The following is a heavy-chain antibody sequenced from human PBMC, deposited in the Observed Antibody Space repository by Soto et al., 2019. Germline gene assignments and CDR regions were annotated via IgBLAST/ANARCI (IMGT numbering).Heavy chain of an antibody. CDR3: PSENSYFDY. V-gene: IGHV1-18*01. CDR2: ISAYNANA. CDR1: GYTFRNFG. Sequence: QIQLLQSGAEVKKPGASVTVTCKASGYTFRNFGISWVRQAPGQGPEWMGWISAYNANANYAQKVQGTLTMTADTATSTAYMEVRCLRSDDTAVEYCPSENSYFDYWGKGTLVTVSS. J-gene: IGHJ4*02.